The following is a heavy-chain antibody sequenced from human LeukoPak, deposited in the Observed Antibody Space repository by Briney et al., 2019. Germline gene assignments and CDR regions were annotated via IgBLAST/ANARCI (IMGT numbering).Heavy chain of an antibody. CDR3: AKSPNRYNWNYNIDALDV. D-gene: IGHD1-7*01. CDR1: GGSISSYL. J-gene: IGHJ3*01. V-gene: IGHV4-59*08. Sequence: PSETLSLTCSVSGGSISSYLWSWIRQPPGKGLESIGCIFNSGSTNYNPSLKSRVTISVDTSKNHFSLELTSVTAADTAVYYCAKSPNRYNWNYNIDALDVWGQGTLVTVSS. CDR2: IFNSGST.